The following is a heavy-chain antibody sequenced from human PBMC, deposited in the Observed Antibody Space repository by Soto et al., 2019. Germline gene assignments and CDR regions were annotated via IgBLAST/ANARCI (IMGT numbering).Heavy chain of an antibody. CDR2: VYYAGAT. CDR3: ARVMGDWGTYYYYYGMDV. Sequence: PSETLSLTCTVSGTSLNTSYWAWIRLPPGKGPEWIGYVYYAGATNYNPSLESRVTISPDTSRNQFSLKLRSVTAADTAVYYCARVMGDWGTYYYYYGMDVWGQGTSVTVS. J-gene: IGHJ6*02. V-gene: IGHV4-59*01. D-gene: IGHD3-16*01. CDR1: GTSLNTSY.